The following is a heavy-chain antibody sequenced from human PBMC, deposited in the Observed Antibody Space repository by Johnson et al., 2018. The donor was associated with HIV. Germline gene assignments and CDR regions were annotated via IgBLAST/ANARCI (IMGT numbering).Heavy chain of an antibody. V-gene: IGHV3-30-3*01. CDR1: AFTFSNYA. D-gene: IGHD1-26*01. CDR2: ISYDGSSK. Sequence: VQLVESGGGVVQPGRSLRLACAASAFTFSNYAMHWVRQAPGKGLEWVAVISYDGSSKYYAESLKGRISISRDNSMNTLYLQMNSLRAEDTAVYYCAKDRSGSAGAFDIWGQGTMVTVSS. J-gene: IGHJ3*02. CDR3: AKDRSGSAGAFDI.